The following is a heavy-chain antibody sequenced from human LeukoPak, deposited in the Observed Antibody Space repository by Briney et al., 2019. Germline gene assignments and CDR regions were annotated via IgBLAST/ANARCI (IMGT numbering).Heavy chain of an antibody. CDR1: GGSISSDY. V-gene: IGHV4-59*01. D-gene: IGHD6-19*01. Sequence: KPSETLSLTCTVSGGSISSDYWSWIRQPPGKGLEWIGYIYYRGSTNYNPSLKSRVTISVDTSKNQFSLKLSSVTAADTAVYYCARDHTGDSSGPEAAYMVVWGKGTTVTVSS. CDR2: IYYRGST. J-gene: IGHJ6*03. CDR3: ARDHTGDSSGPEAAYMVV.